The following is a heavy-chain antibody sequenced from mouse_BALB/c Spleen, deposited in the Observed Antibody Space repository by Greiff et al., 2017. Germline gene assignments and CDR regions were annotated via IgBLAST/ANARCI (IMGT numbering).Heavy chain of an antibody. CDR1: GFTFSSYG. D-gene: IGHD4-1*01. J-gene: IGHJ2*01. CDR3: ARGGWDDYFDY. CDR2: INSNGGST. V-gene: IGHV5-6-3*01. Sequence: EVQRVESGGGLVQPGGSLKLSCAASGFTFSSYGMSWVRQTPDKRLELVATINSNGGSTYYPDSVKGRFTISRDNAKNTLYLQMSSLKSEDTAMYYCARGGWDDYFDYWGQGTTLTVSS.